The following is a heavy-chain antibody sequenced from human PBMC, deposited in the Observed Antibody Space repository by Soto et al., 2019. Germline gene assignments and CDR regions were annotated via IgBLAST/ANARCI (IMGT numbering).Heavy chain of an antibody. J-gene: IGHJ6*02. Sequence: TGGSLRLSCAASGFTFSSYGMHWVRQAPGKGLEWVAVIWYDGSNKYYADSVKGRFTISRDNSKNTLYLQMNSLRAEDTAVYYCARDDIVVVPAANPPHYYYYYGMDVWGQGTTVTVSS. CDR1: GFTFSSYG. V-gene: IGHV3-33*01. D-gene: IGHD2-2*01. CDR3: ARDDIVVVPAANPPHYYYYYGMDV. CDR2: IWYDGSNK.